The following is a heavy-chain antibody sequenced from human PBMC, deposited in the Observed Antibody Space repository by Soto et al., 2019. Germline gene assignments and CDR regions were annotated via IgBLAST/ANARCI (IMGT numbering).Heavy chain of an antibody. Sequence: SSETLSLTCTVSGGAIRHGDYYWGWIRQPPGKGLEWIGYVYYSGTTYSHPSLNSRVSISVDTSENQFSLRLTSVTAADTAVYYCVTVNLVGAAYYFDYWGPGTLVTVSS. V-gene: IGHV4-30-4*01. CDR2: VYYSGTT. D-gene: IGHD1-26*01. J-gene: IGHJ4*02. CDR1: GGAIRHGDYY. CDR3: VTVNLVGAAYYFDY.